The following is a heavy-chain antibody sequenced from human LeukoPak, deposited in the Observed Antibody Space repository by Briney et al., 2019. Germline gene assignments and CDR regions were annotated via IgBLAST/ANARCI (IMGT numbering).Heavy chain of an antibody. J-gene: IGHJ4*02. CDR3: ARAKSDWNPSDY. V-gene: IGHV4-59*08. Sequence: SETLSLTCTLSGGSLSSNFRSWIRQPPREGLEWIGYIYNIGYIYNSGSTSYNASLKSRATILEDTSKNQFSLKLHCVTAADTAVYYCARAKSDWNPSDYWGQGTLVTVTS. CDR2: IYNSGST. CDR1: GGSLSSNF. D-gene: IGHD1-1*01.